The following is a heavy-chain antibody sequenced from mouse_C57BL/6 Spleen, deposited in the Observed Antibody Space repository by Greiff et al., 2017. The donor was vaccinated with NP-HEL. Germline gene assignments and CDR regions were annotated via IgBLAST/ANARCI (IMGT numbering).Heavy chain of an antibody. CDR1: GYTFTDYY. CDR2: IYPGSGNT. CDR3: ARGGYDQEIDY. Sequence: VQLQQSGAELVRPGASVKLSCKASGYTFTDYYINWVKQRPGQGLEWIARIYPGSGNTYYNEKFKGKATLTAEKSSSTAYMQLSSLTSEDSAVYFCARGGYDQEIDYWGQGTTLTVSS. J-gene: IGHJ2*01. D-gene: IGHD2-10*02. V-gene: IGHV1-76*01.